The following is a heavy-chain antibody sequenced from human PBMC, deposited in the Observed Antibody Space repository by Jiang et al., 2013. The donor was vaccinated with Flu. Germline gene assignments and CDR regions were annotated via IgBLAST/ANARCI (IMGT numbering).Heavy chain of an antibody. D-gene: IGHD5-24*01. J-gene: IGHJ2*01. CDR2: IYYSGST. V-gene: IGHV4-39*01. CDR3: ASVEMATTDWYFDL. Sequence: GLEWIGSIYYSGSTYYNPSLKSRVTISVDTSKNQFSLKLSSVTAADTAVYYCASVEMATTDWYFDLWGRGTLVTVSS.